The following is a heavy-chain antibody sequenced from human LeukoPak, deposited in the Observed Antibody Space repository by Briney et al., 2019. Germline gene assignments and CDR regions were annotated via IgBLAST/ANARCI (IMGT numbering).Heavy chain of an antibody. V-gene: IGHV3-23*01. CDR3: TRNSGWYGLS. CDR1: GFTFSRYA. Sequence: GGSLRLSCGASGFTFSRYAMSWIRQAPGKGLEWVSSIDYDGGSGHYADSVKGRFTISRDNSNNTLFLHLNSLRGEDTAVYYCTRNSGWYGLSWGQGTLVTVSS. CDR2: IDYDGGSG. J-gene: IGHJ1*01. D-gene: IGHD6-19*01.